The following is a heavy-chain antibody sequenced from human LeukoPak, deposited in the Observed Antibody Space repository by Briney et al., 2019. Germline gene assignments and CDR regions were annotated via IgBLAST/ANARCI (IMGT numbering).Heavy chain of an antibody. Sequence: GGSLRLSCAASGFTFSTYAMSWVRQGPGKGLEWVSLINGGGGSTYYADSVKGRFTISRDNSKNALYLQMNSLRAEDTAVYYCAKRFGSGWPYDYWGQGTLVTVSS. D-gene: IGHD6-19*01. J-gene: IGHJ4*02. CDR2: INGGGGST. V-gene: IGHV3-23*01. CDR1: GFTFSTYA. CDR3: AKRFGSGWPYDY.